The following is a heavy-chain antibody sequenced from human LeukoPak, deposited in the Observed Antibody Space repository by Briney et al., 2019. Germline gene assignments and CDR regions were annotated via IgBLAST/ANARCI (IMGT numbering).Heavy chain of an antibody. CDR1: GGSISSSNW. CDR3: ARENYNILTAYDY. Sequence: SETLSLTCAVSGGSISSSNWWSWVRQPPGKGLEWIGEIYHSGSTNYNPSLKSRVTISVDKSKNQFSLKLSSVTAADTAVYYCARENYNILTAYDYWGQGTLVTVSS. D-gene: IGHD3-9*01. CDR2: IYHSGST. V-gene: IGHV4-4*02. J-gene: IGHJ4*02.